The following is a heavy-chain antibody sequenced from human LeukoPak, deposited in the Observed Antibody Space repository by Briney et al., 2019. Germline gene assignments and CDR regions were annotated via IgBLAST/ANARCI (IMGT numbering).Heavy chain of an antibody. V-gene: IGHV1-8*01. CDR1: GYTFTSYD. CDR3: AREGYGLWFGELLRSYYYYGMDV. J-gene: IGHJ6*02. Sequence: ASVKVSCKASGYTFTSYDINWVRQATGQGLEWTGWMDPNSGNTGYAQKFQGRVTMTRNTSISTAYMELSSLRSEDTAVYYCAREGYGLWFGELLRSYYYYGMDVWGQGTTVTVSS. CDR2: MDPNSGNT. D-gene: IGHD3-10*01.